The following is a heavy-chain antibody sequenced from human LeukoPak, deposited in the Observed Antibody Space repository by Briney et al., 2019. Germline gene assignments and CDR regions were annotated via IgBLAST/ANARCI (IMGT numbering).Heavy chain of an antibody. V-gene: IGHV3-7*03. D-gene: IGHD1-1*01. CDR3: ARLGADVTTWDC. CDR2: IKRDGGEK. CDR1: GFSFGNYW. Sequence: GGSLRLSCTASGFSFGNYWMSWVRQAPGKGLEWVASIKRDGGEKYYADSVKGRFTTSRDNAKSSLYLLMNALRGEDTAVYYSARLGADVTTWDCRGQATLVTVSS. J-gene: IGHJ4*02.